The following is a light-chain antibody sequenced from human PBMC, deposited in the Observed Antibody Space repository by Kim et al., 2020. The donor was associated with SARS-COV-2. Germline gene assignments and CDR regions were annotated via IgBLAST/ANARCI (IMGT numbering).Light chain of an antibody. Sequence: SVGGTVNLTCRARQDIRKFLNWYQHKPGKAPELLITDASTLRTGVPSRFIGSASGTQFTFTISNLQPEDIATYYCQQYNNFQAITFGQGTRLEIK. CDR1: QDIRKF. CDR3: QQYNNFQAIT. V-gene: IGKV1-33*01. CDR2: DAS. J-gene: IGKJ5*01.